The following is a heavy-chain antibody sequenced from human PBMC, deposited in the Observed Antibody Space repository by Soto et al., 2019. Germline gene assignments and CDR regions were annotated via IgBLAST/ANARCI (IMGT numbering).Heavy chain of an antibody. J-gene: IGHJ4*02. CDR3: ARDRGGPRSYYFDY. V-gene: IGHV3-33*01. D-gene: IGHD2-15*01. CDR2: IWYDGSNK. CDR1: GFTFSSYG. Sequence: GGSLRLSCAASGFTFSSYGMHWVRQAPGKGLKWVAVIWYDGSNKYYADSVKGRFTISRDNSKNTLYLQMNSLRAEDTAVYYCARDRGGPRSYYFDYWGQGTLVTV.